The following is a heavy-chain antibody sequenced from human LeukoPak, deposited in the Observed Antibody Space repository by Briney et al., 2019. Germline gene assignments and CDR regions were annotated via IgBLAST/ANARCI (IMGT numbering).Heavy chain of an antibody. CDR2: LNPSGGSS. Sequence: ASVKVSCKVSGYTLTELSMHWVRQAPGQGLEWMAILNPSGGSSNYAQKFQGRATLTRATSTGTVYMELSSLRSEDTAVYYCASVYKHGMDVWGQGTTVIVSS. D-gene: IGHD5-24*01. CDR3: ASVYKHGMDV. J-gene: IGHJ6*02. CDR1: GYTLTELS. V-gene: IGHV1-46*01.